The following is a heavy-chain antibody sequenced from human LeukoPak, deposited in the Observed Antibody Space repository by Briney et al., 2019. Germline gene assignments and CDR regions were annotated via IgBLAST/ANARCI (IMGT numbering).Heavy chain of an antibody. J-gene: IGHJ4*02. CDR1: GFTFSSYG. CDR3: AKVGDIVVVPAAIPLDDTDY. CDR2: IRYDGSNK. D-gene: IGHD2-2*02. V-gene: IGHV3-30*02. Sequence: GGSLRLSCAASGFTFSSYGMHWVRQAPGKGLEWVAFIRYDGSNKYYADSVKGRFTISRDNSKNSLYLQVNSLRAEDTAVYYCAKVGDIVVVPAAIPLDDTDYWGQGTLVTVSS.